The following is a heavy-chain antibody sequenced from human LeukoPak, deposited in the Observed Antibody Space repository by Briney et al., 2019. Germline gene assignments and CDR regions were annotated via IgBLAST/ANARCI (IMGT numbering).Heavy chain of an antibody. V-gene: IGHV4-34*01. D-gene: IGHD2-2*01. Sequence: SSETLSLTCAVYGGSFSGYYWSWIRQPPGKGLEWIGEINHSGSTNYNPSLKSRVTISVDTSKIQFSLTLSSVTAADTAVYYCAREQAVVVPAAHDAFDIWGQGTMVTVSS. CDR1: GGSFSGYY. CDR3: AREQAVVVPAAHDAFDI. CDR2: INHSGST. J-gene: IGHJ3*02.